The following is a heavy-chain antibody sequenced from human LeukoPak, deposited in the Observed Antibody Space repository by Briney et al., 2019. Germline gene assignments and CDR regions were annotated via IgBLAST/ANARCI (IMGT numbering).Heavy chain of an antibody. CDR1: GGSISSYY. J-gene: IGHJ4*02. V-gene: IGHV4-59*08. CDR3: ARRGNGDGANFDY. CDR2: IYYSGST. Sequence: PSETLSLTCTVPGGSISSYYWCWIREPPGGGLEWIGHIYYSGSTNYNPSLKSRVTISEDTTKNQFYLKLSSVAAADTDVYYCARRGNGDGANFDYWGQGTLVTVSS. D-gene: IGHD1-26*01.